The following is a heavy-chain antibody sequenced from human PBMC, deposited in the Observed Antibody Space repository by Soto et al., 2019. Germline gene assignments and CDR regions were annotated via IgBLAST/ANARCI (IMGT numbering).Heavy chain of an antibody. CDR3: ARSLSVDTAMVYGY. CDR2: IYYSGST. Sequence: QVQLQKSGPGLVKPSQTLSLTCTVSGGSISSGGYYWSWIRQHPGKGLEWIGYIYYSGSTYYNPSLMSLVTISVDTSKNPFSLKLSSVTAADTAVYYCARSLSVDTAMVYGYWGQGTLVTVSS. V-gene: IGHV4-31*01. D-gene: IGHD5-18*01. J-gene: IGHJ4*02. CDR1: GGSISSGGYY.